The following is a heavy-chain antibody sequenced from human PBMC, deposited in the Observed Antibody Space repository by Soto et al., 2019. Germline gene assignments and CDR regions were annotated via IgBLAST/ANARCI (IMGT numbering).Heavy chain of an antibody. V-gene: IGHV1-69*13. Sequence: ASVKVSCKASGGTFSSYAISWVRQAPGQGLEWMGGIIPIFGTANYAQKFQGRVTITADESTSTAYMELSSLRSEDTAVYYCARTVIFDDFWSGYFAYWGQGTLVTVLL. D-gene: IGHD3-3*01. CDR2: IIPIFGTA. J-gene: IGHJ4*02. CDR3: ARTVIFDDFWSGYFAY. CDR1: GGTFSSYA.